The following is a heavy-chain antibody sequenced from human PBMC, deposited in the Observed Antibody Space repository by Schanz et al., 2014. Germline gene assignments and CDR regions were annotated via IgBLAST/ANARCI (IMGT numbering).Heavy chain of an antibody. Sequence: EVQLVESGGGLVKPGGSLRLSCAASGFTFSTYAMSWVRQAPGKGLEWVSAISGSGGSTYYADSVKGRFTISRDNSKNTLYLQMNSLKTEDTAVYYCARRASCSRIGCPFDSWGQGTLVTVSS. D-gene: IGHD2-2*01. CDR1: GFTFSTYA. V-gene: IGHV3-23*04. CDR2: ISGSGGST. J-gene: IGHJ4*02. CDR3: ARRASCSRIGCPFDS.